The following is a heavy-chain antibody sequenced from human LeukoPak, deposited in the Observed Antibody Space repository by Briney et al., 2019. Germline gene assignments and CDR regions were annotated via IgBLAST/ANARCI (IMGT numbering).Heavy chain of an antibody. D-gene: IGHD2-21*02. CDR1: GFTFRSYA. J-gene: IGHJ4*02. CDR3: ARGQSYCGADCYSD. V-gene: IGHV3-66*01. CDR2: IYTGGAT. Sequence: GGSLRLSCAASGFTFRSYAMSWVRQAPGKGLDWVSVIYTGGATNYGDSVKGRFTISRDNSKNTLYLQMNSLRADDTAIYYCARGQSYCGADCYSDWGQGTLVTVSS.